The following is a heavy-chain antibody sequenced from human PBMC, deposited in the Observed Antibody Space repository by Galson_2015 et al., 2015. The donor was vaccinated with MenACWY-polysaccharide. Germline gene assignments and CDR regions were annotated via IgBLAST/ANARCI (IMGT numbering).Heavy chain of an antibody. J-gene: IGHJ3*02. CDR2: IQYDGSKI. CDR3: AREGSRIVFHAFDT. Sequence: SLRLSCAASGSRLSNSGMHWVRQAPGKGLEWVAVIQYDGSKIVYADSVKGRFTISRDNSKSTLFLEMNSLGAEDTAVYYCAREGSRIVFHAFDTWGQGTMVTVSS. D-gene: IGHD6-13*01. CDR1: GSRLSNSG. V-gene: IGHV3-33*01.